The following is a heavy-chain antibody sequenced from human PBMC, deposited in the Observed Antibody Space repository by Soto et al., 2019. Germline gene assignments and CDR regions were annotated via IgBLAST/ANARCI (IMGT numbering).Heavy chain of an antibody. CDR1: GFTFSSYA. V-gene: IGHV3-64*01. CDR3: ARDPAYGGFDY. J-gene: IGHJ4*02. Sequence: ESGGGLVQPGGSLRLSCAASGFTFSSYAMHWVRQAPGKGLEYVSAISSNGGSTYYANSVKGRFTISRDNSKNTLYLQMGSLRAEDMAVYYCARDPAYGGFDYWGQGTLVTVSS. CDR2: ISSNGGST. D-gene: IGHD4-17*01.